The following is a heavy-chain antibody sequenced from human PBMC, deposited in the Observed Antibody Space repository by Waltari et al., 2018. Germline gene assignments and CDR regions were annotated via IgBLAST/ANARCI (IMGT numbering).Heavy chain of an antibody. CDR1: GFTFSSYA. Sequence: EVQLLESGGGLVQPGGSLRLSCAASGFTFSSYAMSWVRQAPGKGLEWVSVIYSGGSSTYYADSVKGRFTISRDNSKNTLYLQMNSLRAEDTAVYYCARCNYYMDVWGKGTTVTVSS. V-gene: IGHV3-23*03. J-gene: IGHJ6*03. CDR2: IYSGGSST. CDR3: ARCNYYMDV.